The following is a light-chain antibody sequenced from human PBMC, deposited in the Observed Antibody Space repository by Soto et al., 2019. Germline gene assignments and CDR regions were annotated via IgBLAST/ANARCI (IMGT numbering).Light chain of an antibody. CDR3: QQYGSSPT. V-gene: IGKV3-20*01. CDR1: QSVSSSY. CDR2: GAS. Sequence: EIVLTQSPGTLSLSPGERATLSCRASQSVSSSYLAWYQQKPGQAPRLLIYGASSRATGIPDRFSGSGSGTDFTLTISSLEPEGFAVYYCQQYGSSPTFGGGTKVEIK. J-gene: IGKJ4*01.